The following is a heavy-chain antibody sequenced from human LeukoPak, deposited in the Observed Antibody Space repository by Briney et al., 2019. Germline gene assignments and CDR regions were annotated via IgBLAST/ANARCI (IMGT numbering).Heavy chain of an antibody. V-gene: IGHV1-18*01. D-gene: IGHD1-26*01. J-gene: IGHJ4*02. CDR1: GYTFSRYG. CDR3: GRDWDWHVQF. CDR2: IGVFNGNR. Sequence: ASVKVSCKTSGYTFSRYGFSWVRQAPGRGLEWIGWIGVFNGNRNYAKSVQGRITLTADTSTNTTYMELRSLTSDDTAVYFCGRDWDWHVQFWGQGTLITVSS.